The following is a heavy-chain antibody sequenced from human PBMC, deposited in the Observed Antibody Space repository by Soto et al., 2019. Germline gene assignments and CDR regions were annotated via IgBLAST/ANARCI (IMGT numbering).Heavy chain of an antibody. Sequence: QVQLVQSGAVLTTPGSSVKVSCKGSGGTFINSAITWVRQAPRQGLGWVGMIIPLLGSTNSAPKFRGRLTVTADTSTNTSFMELTRLRPNDTAVYYCATSSGLLGPDSSVPDYWGQVTPVTVSS. CDR1: GGTFINSA. CDR3: ATSSGLLGPDSSVPDY. V-gene: IGHV1-69*06. D-gene: IGHD2-2*01. CDR2: IIPLLGST. J-gene: IGHJ4*02.